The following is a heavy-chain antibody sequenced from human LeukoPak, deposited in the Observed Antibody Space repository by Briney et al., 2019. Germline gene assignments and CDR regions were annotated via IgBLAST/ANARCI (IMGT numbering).Heavy chain of an antibody. D-gene: IGHD3-16*01. CDR1: GYSISSGYY. CDR3: ARGIMITFGGVYYFDY. CDR2: IYHSGST. J-gene: IGHJ4*02. Sequence: SETLSLTCTVSGYSISSGYYWGWIRQPPGKGLEWIGSIYHSGSTYYNTSLKSRVTISVDTSKNQFSLKLSSVTAADTAVYYCARGIMITFGGVYYFDYWGQGTLVTVSS. V-gene: IGHV4-38-2*02.